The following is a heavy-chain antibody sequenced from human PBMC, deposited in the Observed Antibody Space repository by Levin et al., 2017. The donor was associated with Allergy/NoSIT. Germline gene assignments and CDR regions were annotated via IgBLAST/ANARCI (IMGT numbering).Heavy chain of an antibody. CDR2: IKSKTDGGTT. CDR3: TRYDYVWGIDYGMDV. CDR1: GFTFSNAW. V-gene: IGHV3-15*01. J-gene: IGHJ6*02. Sequence: GGSLRLSCAASGFTFSNAWMSWVRQAPGKGLEWVGRIKSKTDGGTTDYAAPVKGRFTISRDDSKNTLYLQMNSLKTEDTAVYYCTRYDYVWGIDYGMDVWGQGTTVTVSS. D-gene: IGHD3-16*01.